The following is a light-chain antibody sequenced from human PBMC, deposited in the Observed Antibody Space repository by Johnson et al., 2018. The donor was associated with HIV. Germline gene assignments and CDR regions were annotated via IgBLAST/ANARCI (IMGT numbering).Light chain of an antibody. CDR1: SSNIGNNY. CDR3: GTWESSLNAYV. Sequence: SVLTQPPSVSAAPGQKVTISCSGSSSNIGNNYVSWYQQLTGTAPKLLIYDNNKRPSGIPDRFFGSKSGTSATLDITGLQTGDEGDYYCGTWESSLNAYVFGTGTKVTVL. CDR2: DNN. J-gene: IGLJ1*01. V-gene: IGLV1-51*01.